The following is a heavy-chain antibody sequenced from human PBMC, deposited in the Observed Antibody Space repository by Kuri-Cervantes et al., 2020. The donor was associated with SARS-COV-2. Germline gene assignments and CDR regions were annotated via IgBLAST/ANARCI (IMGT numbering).Heavy chain of an antibody. CDR3: ARDFNLQLVGFDP. CDR2: MNPNSGNT. CDR1: GYTFTSYD. V-gene: IGHV1-8*01. J-gene: IGHJ5*02. Sequence: ASVKVSCKASGYTFTSYDVNWVRQATGQGLEWMGWMNPNSGNTGYAQKLQGRVTMTTDTSTSTAYMELRSLRSDDTAVYYCARDFNLQLVGFDPWGQGTLVTVSS. D-gene: IGHD6-6*01.